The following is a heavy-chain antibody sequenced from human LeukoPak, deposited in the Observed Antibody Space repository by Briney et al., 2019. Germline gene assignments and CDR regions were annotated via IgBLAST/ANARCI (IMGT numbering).Heavy chain of an antibody. V-gene: IGHV4-39*01. D-gene: IGHD3-16*01. J-gene: IGHJ4*02. CDR1: GGSISSSLYH. CDR2: IYYTGTT. CDR3: ASYSYVWGSNY. Sequence: SETLSLTCTVSGGSISSSLYHWGWIRQSPGKNLEWLGSIYYTGTTHYNLSLKSRVTISVDTSKNQFSLNLGSVTAADTAVYYCASYSYVWGSNYWGQGTLVTVSS.